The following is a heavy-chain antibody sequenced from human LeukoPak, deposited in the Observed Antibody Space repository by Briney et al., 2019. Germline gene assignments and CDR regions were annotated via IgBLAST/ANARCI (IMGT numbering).Heavy chain of an antibody. CDR3: AKDNRNDFEQNWFDP. Sequence: GGSLRLSCAASGFTFSSYGTHWVRQAPGKGLEWVAVISYDGSNKYYADSVKGRFTISRDNSKNTLYLQMNSLRAEDTAVYYCAKDNRNDFEQNWFDPWGQGTLVTVSS. CDR2: ISYDGSNK. D-gene: IGHD3-3*01. V-gene: IGHV3-30*18. J-gene: IGHJ5*02. CDR1: GFTFSSYG.